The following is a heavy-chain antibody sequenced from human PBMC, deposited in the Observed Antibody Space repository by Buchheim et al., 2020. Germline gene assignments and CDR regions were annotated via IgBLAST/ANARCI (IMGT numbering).Heavy chain of an antibody. Sequence: QVQLVESGGGVVQPGRSLRLSCAASGFTFSSYGMHWVRQAPGKGLEWVAFIRYDGSNKYYADSVKGRFTISRDNSKTTLYLQMNSLRAEDTAVYYCAKGVLEVLSYFDYWGQGTL. J-gene: IGHJ4*02. CDR2: IRYDGSNK. CDR1: GFTFSSYG. V-gene: IGHV3-30*02. CDR3: AKGVLEVLSYFDY.